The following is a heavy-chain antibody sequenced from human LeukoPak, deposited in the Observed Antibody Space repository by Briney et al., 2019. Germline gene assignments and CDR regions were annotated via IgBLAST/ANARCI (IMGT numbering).Heavy chain of an antibody. CDR2: MVDGGGGRT. Sequence: PGGSLRLSCAASGFTFSSYTMNWIRQAQGQGLDRVASMVDGGGGRTAYAESVKGRFTISRDTYRNTMSLQMNSMAAADTAIYYCAIIVWWCTIPAYWGQGTLVTVSS. CDR3: AIIVWWCTIPAY. CDR1: GFTFSSYT. V-gene: IGHV3-23*01. D-gene: IGHD2-21*01. J-gene: IGHJ4*02.